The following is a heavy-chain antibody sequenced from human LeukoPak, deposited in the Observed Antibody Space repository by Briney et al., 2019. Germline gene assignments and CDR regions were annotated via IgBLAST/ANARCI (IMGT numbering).Heavy chain of an antibody. CDR1: GGTFNNYA. V-gene: IGHV1-69*13. D-gene: IGHD5-18*01. J-gene: IGHJ5*02. CDR3: AISSSGYTYGYVSAWFDP. CDR2: IIHIFGTT. Sequence: ASVKVSCKASGGTFNNYAISWGRQAPGQGLEWMGGIIHIFGTTNYAQKFQDRVTITADESTRTAWMELSSLTSEDTAVYYCAISSSGYTYGYVSAWFDPWDQGTLVTVSS.